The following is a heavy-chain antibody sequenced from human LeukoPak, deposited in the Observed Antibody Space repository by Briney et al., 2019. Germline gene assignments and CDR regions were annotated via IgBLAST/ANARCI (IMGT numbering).Heavy chain of an antibody. Sequence: PSETLSLTCTVSGGSISSHYWSWIRQPPGKGLEWIGYISYSGSTNYNPSLKSRVNISVDTSKNQSSLKLSSVTAADTAVYYCARDDYSDYFDYWGQGTLVTVSP. V-gene: IGHV4-59*08. CDR3: ARDDYSDYFDY. CDR2: ISYSGST. CDR1: GGSISSHY. J-gene: IGHJ4*02. D-gene: IGHD4-11*01.